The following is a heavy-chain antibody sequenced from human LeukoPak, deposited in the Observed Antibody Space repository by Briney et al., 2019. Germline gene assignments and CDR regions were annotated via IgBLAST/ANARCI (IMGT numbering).Heavy chain of an antibody. J-gene: IGHJ5*02. CDR1: GGYLSRSGYY. D-gene: IGHD5-18*01. V-gene: IGHV4-31*03. CDR3: ARGIHSGPQRGCWFDP. CDR2: ISYSGRT. Sequence: SQTLSLTCTVSGGYLSRSGYYWTWIRQLPGKGREWIGHISYSGRTDYNPSLRSRVIISAETSESQQFSLRLSSVTAADTAIYYCARGIHSGPQRGCWFDPWGQGTLVTVSS.